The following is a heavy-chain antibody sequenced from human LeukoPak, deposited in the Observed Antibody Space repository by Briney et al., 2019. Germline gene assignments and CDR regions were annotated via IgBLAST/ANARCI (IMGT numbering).Heavy chain of an antibody. V-gene: IGHV3-23*01. CDR3: AKAGDIVVVVAAMPRAPFDY. D-gene: IGHD2-15*01. CDR1: GFTFSSYA. J-gene: IGHJ4*02. CDR2: ISVMGGST. Sequence: PGGSLRLSCAASGFTFSSYAMSWARQAPGKGLKWVSVISVMGGSTYYADSVKGRFTISRDNSKNTLYLQMNSLRAEDTAVYYCAKAGDIVVVVAAMPRAPFDYWGQGTLVTVSS.